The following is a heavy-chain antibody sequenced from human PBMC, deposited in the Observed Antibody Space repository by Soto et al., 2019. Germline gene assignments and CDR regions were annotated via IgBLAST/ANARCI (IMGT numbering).Heavy chain of an antibody. CDR3: AREDIVATIRDLDY. V-gene: IGHV3-30-3*01. CDR2: ISYDGSNK. J-gene: IGHJ4*02. CDR1: GFTFSSYA. D-gene: IGHD5-12*01. Sequence: QVQLVESGGGVVQPGRSLRLSCAASGFTFSSYAMHWVRQAPGKGLEWVAVISYDGSNKYYADSVKGRFTISRDNSKNTLYLQMNSLRAEDTAVYYCAREDIVATIRDLDYWGQGTLVTVSS.